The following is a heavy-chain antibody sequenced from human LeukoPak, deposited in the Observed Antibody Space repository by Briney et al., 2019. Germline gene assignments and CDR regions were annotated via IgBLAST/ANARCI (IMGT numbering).Heavy chain of an antibody. D-gene: IGHD3-10*01. V-gene: IGHV4-59*08. CDR2: IYDSGST. CDR3: AREGSGRFLN. J-gene: IGHJ4*02. Sequence: PSETLSLTCTVSGGSISSYYWSWIRQPPGKGLEWIGYIYDSGSTNYNPSLKSRVTISVDTSKNQFSLKLSSVTAADTAVYYCAREGSGRFLNWGQGTLVTVSS. CDR1: GGSISSYY.